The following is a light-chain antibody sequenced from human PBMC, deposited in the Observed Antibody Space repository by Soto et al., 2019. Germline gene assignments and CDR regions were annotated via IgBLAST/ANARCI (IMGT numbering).Light chain of an antibody. V-gene: IGLV1-44*01. J-gene: IGLJ2*01. Sequence: QSVLTQPPSASGTPGQRVTISCSGSSSNIGSNTVNWYQQLPGTAPKLLIYSYNQRPSWVPARFSGCKSGTSASLAISGRQSEDEADYYCGAWDDSLNGPVFGGGTKLTVL. CDR3: GAWDDSLNGPV. CDR2: SYN. CDR1: SSNIGSNT.